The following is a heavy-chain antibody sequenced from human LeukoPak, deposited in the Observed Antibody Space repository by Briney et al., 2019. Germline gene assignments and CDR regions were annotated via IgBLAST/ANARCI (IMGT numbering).Heavy chain of an antibody. Sequence: GGSLRLSCAASGFTFSTFWMTWVRQAPGKGLEWVANIKQDGSETYYVDSVRGRFTISRDNAKNSLYLQMNSLRAEDTAVYYCARGFWPLDSWGQGALLTVSS. CDR2: IKQDGSET. J-gene: IGHJ4*02. V-gene: IGHV3-7*01. CDR3: ARGFWPLDS. CDR1: GFTFSTFW.